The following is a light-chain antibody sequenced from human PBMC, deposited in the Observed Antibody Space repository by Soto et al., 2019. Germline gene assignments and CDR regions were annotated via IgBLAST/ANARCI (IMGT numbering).Light chain of an antibody. Sequence: QSALTQPASVSGSPGQSITISCTGTSSDVGGYNYVSWYQQHPGKAPKLMIYEVSNRPSEVSNRFSGSKSVNTASLTISGLQAEDEGNYYCSSYTSGSTLVVFGGGTKLTVL. CDR3: SSYTSGSTLVV. J-gene: IGLJ2*01. CDR2: EVS. V-gene: IGLV2-14*01. CDR1: SSDVGGYNY.